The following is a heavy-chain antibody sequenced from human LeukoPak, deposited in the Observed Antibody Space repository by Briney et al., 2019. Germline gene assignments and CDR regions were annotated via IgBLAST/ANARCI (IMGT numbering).Heavy chain of an antibody. V-gene: IGHV3-48*03. Sequence: GGSLRLSCAASGFTFSDYEMNWVRQAPGKGLEWVSYISSSGSTIYYADSVKGRFTISRDNAKNSLYLQMNSLKAEDTAVYYCAIHNPLTLVGTKESRGRLDYWGQGTLVTVSS. D-gene: IGHD2-21*01. J-gene: IGHJ4*02. CDR2: ISSSGSTI. CDR3: AIHNPLTLVGTKESRGRLDY. CDR1: GFTFSDYE.